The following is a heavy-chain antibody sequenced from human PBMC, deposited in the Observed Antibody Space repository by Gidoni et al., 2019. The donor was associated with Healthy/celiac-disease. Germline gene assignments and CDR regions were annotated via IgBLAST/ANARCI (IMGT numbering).Heavy chain of an antibody. D-gene: IGHD2-2*01. Sequence: EVQLLESGGGLVQPGGSLRLSCAASGFPFSSYAMSWVRQAPGKGLEWVSAISCSGGSKYYADSVKGRFTISRDNSKNTLYLQMNSLRAEDTAVYYCAKDRSIGRQYCSSTSCYPFDYWGQGTLVTVSS. CDR3: AKDRSIGRQYCSSTSCYPFDY. CDR2: ISCSGGSK. V-gene: IGHV3-23*01. J-gene: IGHJ4*02. CDR1: GFPFSSYA.